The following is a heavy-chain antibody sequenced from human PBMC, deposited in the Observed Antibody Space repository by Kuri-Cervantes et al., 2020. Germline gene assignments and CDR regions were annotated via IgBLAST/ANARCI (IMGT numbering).Heavy chain of an antibody. V-gene: IGHV4-59*13. D-gene: IGHD3-10*01. CDR1: GGSISSYY. Sequence: SETLSLTCTVSGGSISSYYWSWIRQPPGKGLEWIGYIYYSGSTNYNPSLKSRVTISVDTSKNQFSLKLSSVTAADTAVYYCARTPARVTMVQGVINYYYYMGVWGKGTTVTVSS. CDR2: IYYSGST. CDR3: ARTPARVTMVQGVINYYYYMGV. J-gene: IGHJ6*03.